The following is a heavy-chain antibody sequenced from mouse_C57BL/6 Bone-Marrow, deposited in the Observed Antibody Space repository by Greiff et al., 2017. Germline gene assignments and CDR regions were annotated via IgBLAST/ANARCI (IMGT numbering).Heavy chain of an antibody. CDR3: ARQRLGRGFDY. CDR1: GFTFSDYY. J-gene: IGHJ2*01. V-gene: IGHV5-12*01. CDR2: ISNGGGST. Sequence: DVKLVESGGGLVQPGGSLKLSCAASGFTFSDYYMYWVRQTPEKRLEWVAYISNGGGSTYYPDTVKGRFTISRDNAKNTLYLQMSRLKSEDTAMYYCARQRLGRGFDYWGQGTTLTVSS. D-gene: IGHD4-1*01.